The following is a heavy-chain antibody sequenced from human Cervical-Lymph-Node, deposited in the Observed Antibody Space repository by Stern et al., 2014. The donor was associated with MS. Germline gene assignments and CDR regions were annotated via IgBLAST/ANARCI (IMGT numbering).Heavy chain of an antibody. D-gene: IGHD2/OR15-2a*01. CDR2: ADPNDGQS. J-gene: IGHJ5*02. V-gene: IGHV1-69-2*01. Sequence: EVQLVESGTEVKKPGGTVKISCKSSGYTYTYYYVHWVKQAPGKGLEWMGLADPNDGQSLHADPFRDRVKITADTSIETSYMELTNLRSEDTARYFCATKAFQSWGQGTLVTVSS. CDR3: ATKAFQS. CDR1: GYTYTYYY.